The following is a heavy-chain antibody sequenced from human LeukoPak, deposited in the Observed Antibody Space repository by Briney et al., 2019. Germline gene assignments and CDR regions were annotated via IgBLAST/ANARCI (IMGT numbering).Heavy chain of an antibody. J-gene: IGHJ4*02. CDR3: ARFQHSQYYYDSSGYNSEAY. CDR2: IYYSGST. V-gene: IGHV4-59*01. D-gene: IGHD3-22*01. Sequence: SETLSLTCTVSGGSISSYYWSWIRQPPGKGLEWIGYIYYSGSTNYNPSLKSRVTISVDTSKNQFSLKLSSVTAADTAVYYCARFQHSQYYYDSSGYNSEAYWGQGTLVTVSS. CDR1: GGSISSYY.